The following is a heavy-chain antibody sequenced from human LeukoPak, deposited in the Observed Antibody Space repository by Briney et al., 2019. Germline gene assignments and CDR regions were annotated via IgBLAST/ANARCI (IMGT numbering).Heavy chain of an antibody. D-gene: IGHD3-10*01. J-gene: IGHJ4*02. Sequence: GGSLRLSCVASGFPFSSYWMTWVRQAPGKGLEWGSAISGGGGTTYYADSVKGRFTISRDNSKNTLFLQMNSLRAEDTAVYYCAKEVGFDSGSYYDYWGQGTLVTVSS. V-gene: IGHV3-23*01. CDR2: ISGGGGTT. CDR1: GFPFSSYW. CDR3: AKEVGFDSGSYYDY.